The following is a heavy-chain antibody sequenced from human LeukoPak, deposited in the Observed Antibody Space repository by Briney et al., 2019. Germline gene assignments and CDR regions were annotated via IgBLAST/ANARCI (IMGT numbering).Heavy chain of an antibody. V-gene: IGHV4-4*07. CDR2: IYTSGST. J-gene: IGHJ5*02. CDR3: ARDYPLVVGATMGWFDP. CDR1: GGSISSYY. D-gene: IGHD1-26*01. Sequence: SETLSLTCTVSGGSISSYYWSWIRQPAGKGLEWIGRIYTSGSTNYNPSLKSRVTISVDKSKNQFSLKLSSVTAADTAVYYCARDYPLVVGATMGWFDPWGQGTLVTVSS.